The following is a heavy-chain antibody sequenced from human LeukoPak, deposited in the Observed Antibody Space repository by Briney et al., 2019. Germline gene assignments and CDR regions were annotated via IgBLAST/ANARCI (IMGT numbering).Heavy chain of an antibody. V-gene: IGHV4-59*01. Sequence: SETLSLTCTVSGGSIRDYYWSWIRQPPGKGLEWIGYIHYSGSTNYNPSLKSRITISVDTSKNQFSLKLSSVTAADTAVYYCARRFYDSRGYYYFDYWGQGTLVTVSS. CDR2: IHYSGST. CDR1: GGSIRDYY. CDR3: ARRFYDSRGYYYFDY. D-gene: IGHD3-22*01. J-gene: IGHJ4*02.